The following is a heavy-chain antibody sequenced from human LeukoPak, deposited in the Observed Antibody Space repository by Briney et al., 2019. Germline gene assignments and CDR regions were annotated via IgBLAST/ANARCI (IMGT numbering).Heavy chain of an antibody. J-gene: IGHJ4*02. D-gene: IGHD6-13*01. Sequence: ASVKVSCKASGYTFTSYYIHWVRQAPGQGLEWMGIINPSGGRTSYAQRFQGRVTMTRDTSTSTIYMELHSLRSEDTAVYYCARDLDSSSWSICYFDYWGQGTLVTVFS. CDR1: GYTFTSYY. CDR3: ARDLDSSSWSICYFDY. V-gene: IGHV1-46*01. CDR2: INPSGGRT.